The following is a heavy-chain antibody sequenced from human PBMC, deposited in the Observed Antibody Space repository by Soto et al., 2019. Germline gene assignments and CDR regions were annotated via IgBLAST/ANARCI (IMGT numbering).Heavy chain of an antibody. J-gene: IGHJ6*02. Sequence: QVQLVQSGAEVKKPGSSVKVSCKASGDTFSSYAISWVRQAPGQGLEWMGGIIPIFGTANYAQKFQARVTITADESTSTAYMELSSLRSEDTAVYYCARDGSGYRSRASPMDVWGQGTRVTVS. CDR3: ARDGSGYRSRASPMDV. D-gene: IGHD3-22*01. CDR2: IIPIFGTA. CDR1: GDTFSSYA. V-gene: IGHV1-69*01.